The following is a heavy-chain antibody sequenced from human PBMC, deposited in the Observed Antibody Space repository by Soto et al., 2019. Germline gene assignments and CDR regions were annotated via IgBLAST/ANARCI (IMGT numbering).Heavy chain of an antibody. CDR2: IYYSGST. Sequence: QVQLQESGPGLVKPSQTLSLTCTVSGGSISSGGYYWSWIRQHPGKGLEWIGYIYYSGSTYYDPSLKSRVTISVDTSKNQCPLKLSSVTAADTAVYYCASKAVVESPLRPWGQGTLVTVSS. D-gene: IGHD2-15*01. CDR3: ASKAVVESPLRP. J-gene: IGHJ5*02. CDR1: GGSISSGGYY. V-gene: IGHV4-31*03.